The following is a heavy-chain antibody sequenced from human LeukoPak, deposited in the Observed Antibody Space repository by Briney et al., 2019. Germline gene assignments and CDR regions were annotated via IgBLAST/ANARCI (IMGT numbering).Heavy chain of an antibody. D-gene: IGHD3-3*01. CDR2: IIPILGTA. CDR3: ASSYDFWSGYHETPHYYYYYYMDV. Sequence: ASVKVSCKASGGTFSSYAISWVRQAPGQGLEWMGRIIPILGTANYAQKFQGRVTITTDESTSTAYMELSSLRSEDTAVYYCASSYDFWSGYHETPHYYYYYYMDVWGKGTTVTVSS. CDR1: GGTFSSYA. V-gene: IGHV1-69*11. J-gene: IGHJ6*03.